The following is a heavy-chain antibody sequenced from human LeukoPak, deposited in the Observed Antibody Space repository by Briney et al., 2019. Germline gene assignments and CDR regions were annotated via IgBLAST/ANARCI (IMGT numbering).Heavy chain of an antibody. CDR1: GFTFNNYA. D-gene: IGHD6-19*01. J-gene: IGHJ4*02. V-gene: IGHV3-23*01. Sequence: GESLRLSCAAAGFTFNNYAMSWVRQAPGKGLKWVSGISSGGSTYYADSVKGRFTISRDNAKNSLYLQMNSLRAEDTAVYYCAPISVAGTRGQFDYWGQGTLVTVSS. CDR3: APISVAGTRGQFDY. CDR2: ISSGGST.